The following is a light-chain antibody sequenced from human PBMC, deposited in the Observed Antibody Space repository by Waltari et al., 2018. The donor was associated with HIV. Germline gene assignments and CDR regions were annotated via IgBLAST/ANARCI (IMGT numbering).Light chain of an antibody. Sequence: DIQMTQSSSTLSPSVGDRVTITCRASQSISSWLAWYQQKPGKAPKLLIYKASSLESGVPSRFSGSGSGTEFTLTISSLQPDDFATYYCQQYNSYSSLTFGQGTKVEIK. CDR3: QQYNSYSSLT. J-gene: IGKJ1*01. V-gene: IGKV1-5*03. CDR1: QSISSW. CDR2: KAS.